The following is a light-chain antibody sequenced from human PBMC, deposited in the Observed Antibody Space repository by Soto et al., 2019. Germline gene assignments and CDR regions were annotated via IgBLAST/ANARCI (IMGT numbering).Light chain of an antibody. V-gene: IGKV3-20*01. J-gene: IGKJ1*01. Sequence: EIVWTQSPGTLSLSPGEPVTLSCRASQTVLSSYVAWYQQKPGQAPRLLIYGASSRATGIPDRFSGGGSGTDFTLTISRLEPEDFGIYYCQQYGNPPQTFGQGTKVEI. CDR1: QTVLSSY. CDR3: QQYGNPPQT. CDR2: GAS.